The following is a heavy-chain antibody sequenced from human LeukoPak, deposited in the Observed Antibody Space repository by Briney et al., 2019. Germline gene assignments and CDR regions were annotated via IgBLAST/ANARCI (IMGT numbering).Heavy chain of an antibody. D-gene: IGHD3-22*01. J-gene: IGHJ6*03. Sequence: GGSLRLSCAASGFTFSDYYMSWIRQAPGKGLEWVSYISSSGSTIYYADSVKGRFTISRDNAKNSLYLQMNSLRAEDTAVYYCARTDSSGYYAYYYYYYMDVWGKGTTVTISS. CDR2: ISSSGSTI. V-gene: IGHV3-11*04. CDR1: GFTFSDYY. CDR3: ARTDSSGYYAYYYYYYMDV.